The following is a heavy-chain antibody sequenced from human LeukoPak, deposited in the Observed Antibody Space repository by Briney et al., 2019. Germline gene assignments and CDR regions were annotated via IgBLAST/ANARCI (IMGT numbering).Heavy chain of an antibody. V-gene: IGHV4-38-2*02. Sequence: SETLSLTCAVSGYSIGSDFYWGWIRQTPGKGLEWLGSVSHNTGASYNPSFKSRDTISLDTSKNHFSLTLTSVTAADTAVYFCAREPGWGHNYYYMDVWGKGTTVAVSS. J-gene: IGHJ6*03. CDR3: AREPGWGHNYYYMDV. D-gene: IGHD1-26*01. CDR2: VSHNTGA. CDR1: GYSIGSDFY.